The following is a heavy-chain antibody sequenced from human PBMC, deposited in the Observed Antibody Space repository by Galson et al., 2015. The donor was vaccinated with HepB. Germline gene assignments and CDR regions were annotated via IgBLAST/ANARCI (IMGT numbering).Heavy chain of an antibody. V-gene: IGHV3-7*03. Sequence: SLRLSCAASGSTFSGVWMSWVRQAPGKGLEWVANINPDGSGKSYVDSVRGRFTISRDNAENSLYLQMNSLRAKDTAVYYCARGAWWGQGILVTVSS. CDR3: ARGAW. J-gene: IGHJ4*02. CDR2: INPDGSGK. CDR1: GSTFSGVW.